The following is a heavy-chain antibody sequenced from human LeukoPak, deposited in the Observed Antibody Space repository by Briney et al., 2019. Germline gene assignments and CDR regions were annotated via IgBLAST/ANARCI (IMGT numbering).Heavy chain of an antibody. CDR3: AKVGPAGSGYIDC. D-gene: IGHD2-15*01. CDR2: IRYDGSNK. V-gene: IGHV3-30*02. Sequence: PGGSLRLSCAASGFTFSSYGMHWVRQAPGKGLEWVAFIRYDGSNKYYADSVKGRFTISRDNSKNTLYLQMNSLRAEDTAVYYCAKVGPAGSGYIDCWGQGTLVTVSS. CDR1: GFTFSSYG. J-gene: IGHJ4*02.